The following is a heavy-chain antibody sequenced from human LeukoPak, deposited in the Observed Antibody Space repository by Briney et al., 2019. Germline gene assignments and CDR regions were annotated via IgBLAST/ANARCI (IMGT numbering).Heavy chain of an antibody. J-gene: IGHJ2*01. D-gene: IGHD1-26*01. CDR1: GFTFSSYV. Sequence: GGSLRLSCAVSGFTFSSYVMSWVRQAPGKGLEWVGRSRSKANNYITEYAASVKGRFAVSRDDSKNSLYLQMNSLKTEDTAVYYCARDSQRSYYSDQYWYFDLWGRGTLVTVSS. V-gene: IGHV3-72*01. CDR2: SRSKANNYIT. CDR3: ARDSQRSYYSDQYWYFDL.